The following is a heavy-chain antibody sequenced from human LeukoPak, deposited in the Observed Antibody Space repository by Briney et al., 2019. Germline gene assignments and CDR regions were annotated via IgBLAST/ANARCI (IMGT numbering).Heavy chain of an antibody. V-gene: IGHV3-23*01. CDR3: AKDYGDYTLPRHNWFDP. J-gene: IGHJ5*02. D-gene: IGHD4-17*01. CDR2: ISGSGGST. Sequence: PGGSLRLSCAASGFTFSSYAMSWVRQAPGKGLEWVSAISGSGGSTYYADSVKGRFTISRDNSKNTLYLQMNSLRAEDTAVYYCAKDYGDYTLPRHNWFDPWGQGTLVTVSS. CDR1: GFTFSSYA.